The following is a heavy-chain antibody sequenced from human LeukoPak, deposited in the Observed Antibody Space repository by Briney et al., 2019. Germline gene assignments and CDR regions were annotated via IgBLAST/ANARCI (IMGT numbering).Heavy chain of an antibody. CDR1: GFTFSSCW. D-gene: IGHD6-19*01. V-gene: IGHV3-7*04. CDR3: VGGSGWLPDY. CDR2: IKKDGSEK. Sequence: GGSLRLSCAASGFTFSSCWMNWVRQAPGKGLEWVANIKKDGSEKYYVDSAKGRFTISRDNAKNSPYLQMNSLRADDTAVYYCVGGSGWLPDYWGQGTLVTVSS. J-gene: IGHJ4*02.